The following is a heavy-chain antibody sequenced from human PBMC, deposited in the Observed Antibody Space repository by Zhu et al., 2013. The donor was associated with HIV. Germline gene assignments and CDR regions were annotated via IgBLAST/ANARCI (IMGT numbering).Heavy chain of an antibody. V-gene: IGHV1-46*01. CDR2: INPSGGTT. CDR3: ARLCSSCRPPLYYYGMDV. CDR1: GYTFTTYY. J-gene: IGHJ6*02. Sequence: QVQLVQSGAEVKKPGASVKVSCKASGYTFTTYYMHWVRQAPGQGLEWMGIINPSGGTTSYAQKFQGRVTMTRDTSTSTVYMELSRLRSDDTAVYYCARLCSSCRPPLYYYGMDVWGQGTTVTVSS. D-gene: IGHD6-13*01.